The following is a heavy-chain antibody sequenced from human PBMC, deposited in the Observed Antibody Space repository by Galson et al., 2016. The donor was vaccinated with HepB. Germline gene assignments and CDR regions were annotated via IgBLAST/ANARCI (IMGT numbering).Heavy chain of an antibody. D-gene: IGHD6-13*01. CDR2: INAGHGRT. V-gene: IGHV1-3*01. CDR1: GYAFTRHP. CDR3: ARDRADSASWGFDF. J-gene: IGHJ4*02. Sequence: SVQVPCKASGYAFTRHPLHWVRQAPGQRPEWLGWINAGHGRTKMSETFQARRSNSRDASASIAYRELTSLTSEDPAVYFCARDRADSASWGFDFWGQGALITVSS.